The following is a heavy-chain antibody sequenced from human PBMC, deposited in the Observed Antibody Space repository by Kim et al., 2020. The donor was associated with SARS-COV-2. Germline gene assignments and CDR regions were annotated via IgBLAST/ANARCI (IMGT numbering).Heavy chain of an antibody. CDR1: GFTFSSYS. D-gene: IGHD4-17*01. V-gene: IGHV3-48*02. CDR3: TRDDFFDYGDYGENWFDP. Sequence: GGSLRLSCAASGFTFSSYSMNWVRQAPGKGLEWVSYISSSSSTIYYADSVKGRFTISRDNAKNSLYLQMNSLRDEDTAVYYCTRDDFFDYGDYGENWFDPWGQGTLVTVSS. J-gene: IGHJ5*02. CDR2: ISSSSSTI.